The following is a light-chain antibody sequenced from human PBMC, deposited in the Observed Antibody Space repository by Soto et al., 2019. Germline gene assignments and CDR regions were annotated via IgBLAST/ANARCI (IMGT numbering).Light chain of an antibody. CDR1: QVIRND. CDR2: SSS. J-gene: IGKJ4*01. V-gene: IGKV1-6*01. Sequence: AIQMTQSPSSLSASVGDRVTITCRASQVIRNDLGWYQQKPGKAPKLLSYSSSSLQSCVPSRFSGSGSGTDFTLNISSLQPEDFATYYCLQDYNYPLTFGGGTKVEIK. CDR3: LQDYNYPLT.